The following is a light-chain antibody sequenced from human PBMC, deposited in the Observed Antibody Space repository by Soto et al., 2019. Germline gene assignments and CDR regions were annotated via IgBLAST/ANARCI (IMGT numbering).Light chain of an antibody. Sequence: AFQVTQSPSSLSASVGDRVTITCRAIQGYISDLGWYQQKPGKAPKLLIYAASDLQGEVPSRFSGSGSGTDFTLTISSVQAEDSATYYCQQSSSTPQTFGGGTRVEIK. CDR2: AAS. V-gene: IGKV1-6*01. J-gene: IGKJ4*01. CDR1: QGYISD. CDR3: QQSSSTPQT.